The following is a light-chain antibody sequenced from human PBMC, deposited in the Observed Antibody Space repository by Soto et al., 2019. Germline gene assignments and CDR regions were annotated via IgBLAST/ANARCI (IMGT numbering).Light chain of an antibody. CDR3: QRYNSAPFT. J-gene: IGKJ3*01. Sequence: DIQMTQSPSSLSASVGDRVTITCRASQGISNYVAWYQQRPGKVPKHLIYAASTLHLGVPSRFSGSGSGTQFILPISSRQPEDVGVYYCQRYNSAPFTFGPGTKVYIK. CDR2: AAS. CDR1: QGISNY. V-gene: IGKV1-27*01.